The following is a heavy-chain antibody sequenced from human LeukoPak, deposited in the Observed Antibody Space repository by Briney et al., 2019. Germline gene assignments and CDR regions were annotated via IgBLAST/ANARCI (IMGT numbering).Heavy chain of an antibody. J-gene: IGHJ5*02. V-gene: IGHV4-38-2*02. CDR1: GYSISSGYY. CDR2: IYHSGST. Sequence: SETLSLTCTVSGYSISSGYYWGWIRQPPGKGLEWIGSIYHSGSTYYNPSLKSRVIISVDTSKNQFSLKLSSVTAADTAVYYCARDLGYCSGGSCYRWFDPWGQGTLVTVSS. D-gene: IGHD2-15*01. CDR3: ARDLGYCSGGSCYRWFDP.